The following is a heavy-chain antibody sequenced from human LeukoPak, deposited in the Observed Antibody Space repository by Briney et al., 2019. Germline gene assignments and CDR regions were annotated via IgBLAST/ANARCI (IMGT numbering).Heavy chain of an antibody. CDR1: GFTFSSYG. V-gene: IGHV3-21*01. D-gene: IGHD2-2*01. Sequence: GGSLRLSCAASGFTFSSYGMNWVRQAPGKGLEWVSSISSSSSYIYYADSVKGRFTISRDNAKNSLYLQMNSLRAEDTAVYYCARYCSSTSCSLYYYYGMDVWGQGTTVTVSS. J-gene: IGHJ6*02. CDR2: ISSSSSYI. CDR3: ARYCSSTSCSLYYYYGMDV.